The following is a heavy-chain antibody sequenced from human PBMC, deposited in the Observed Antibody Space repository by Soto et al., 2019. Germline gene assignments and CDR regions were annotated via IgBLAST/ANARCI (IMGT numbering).Heavy chain of an antibody. J-gene: IGHJ5*02. CDR2: IYHSGST. V-gene: IGHV4-30-2*01. D-gene: IGHD2-2*01. Sequence: SETLSLTCAVSGGSISGGVYSWSWIRQPPGKGLEWIGYIYHSGSTYYNPSLKSRVTISVDRSKNQFSLKLSSVTAADTAVYYCARAAAMNWFDPWGQGTLVTVSS. CDR1: GGSISGGVYS. CDR3: ARAAAMNWFDP.